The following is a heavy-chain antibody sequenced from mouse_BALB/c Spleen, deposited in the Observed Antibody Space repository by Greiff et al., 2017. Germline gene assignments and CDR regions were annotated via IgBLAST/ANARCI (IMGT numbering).Heavy chain of an antibody. D-gene: IGHD1-1*01. CDR1: GFSLTSYG. J-gene: IGHJ1*01. CDR3: ARKGGSWYFDV. CDR2: IWSGGST. Sequence: VMLVESGPGLVQPSQSLSITCTVSGFSLTSYGVHWVRQSPGKGLEWLGVIWSGGSTDYNAAFISRLSISKDNSKSQVFFKMNSLQANDTAIYYCARKGGSWYFDVWGAGTTVTVSS. V-gene: IGHV2-2*02.